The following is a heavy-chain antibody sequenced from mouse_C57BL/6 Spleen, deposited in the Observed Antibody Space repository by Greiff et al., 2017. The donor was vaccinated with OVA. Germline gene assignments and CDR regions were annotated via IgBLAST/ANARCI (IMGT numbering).Heavy chain of an antibody. Sequence: QVQLQQPGAELVRPGSSVKLSCKASGYTFTSHWMHWVKQRPIQGLEWIGNIDPSDSETHYNQKFKDKATLTVDKSSSTAYMQLSSLTSEDSAVYYCASSHYGSSFFDYWGQGTTLTVSS. CDR2: IDPSDSET. D-gene: IGHD1-1*01. V-gene: IGHV1-52*01. CDR1: GYTFTSHW. J-gene: IGHJ2*01. CDR3: ASSHYGSSFFDY.